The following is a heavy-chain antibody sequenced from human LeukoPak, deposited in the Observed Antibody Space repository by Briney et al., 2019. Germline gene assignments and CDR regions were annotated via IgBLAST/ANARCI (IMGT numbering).Heavy chain of an antibody. V-gene: IGHV3-30*02. CDR1: GLTFSTYG. CDR3: AKDLVVYCSSSSCPIDY. Sequence: GGSLRLSCAASGLTFSTYGMHWVRQPPGKGLEWVAFIRYDGTNKYYADSVKGRFTISRDNSKNTLYLQMNSLRSEDTALYYCAKDLVVYCSSSSCPIDYWGQGTLVTVSS. J-gene: IGHJ4*02. D-gene: IGHD2-2*01. CDR2: IRYDGTNK.